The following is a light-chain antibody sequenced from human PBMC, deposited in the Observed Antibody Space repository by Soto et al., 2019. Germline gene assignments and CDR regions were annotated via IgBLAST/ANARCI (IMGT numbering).Light chain of an antibody. J-gene: IGLJ1*01. CDR1: SSNIGSHA. Sequence: QSVLTQPPSASGTPGQRVTIYCSGSSSNIGSHAVQWYQHLPGTAPKLLIYNNNQRTSGVPHRVSGSKSGASASLAISGLQSEDEADYYCAAWDNSLNGYVFGTGTKLTVL. CDR2: NNN. CDR3: AAWDNSLNGYV. V-gene: IGLV1-44*01.